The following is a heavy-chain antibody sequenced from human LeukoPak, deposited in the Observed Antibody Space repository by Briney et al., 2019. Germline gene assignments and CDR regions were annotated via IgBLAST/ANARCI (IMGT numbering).Heavy chain of an antibody. D-gene: IGHD3-22*01. CDR1: RYTFTGYY. CDR3: ARGYYYDSSGYPFDY. J-gene: IGHJ4*02. V-gene: IGHV1-2*02. CDR2: VNLNSGGT. Sequence: ASVKVSCKPSRYTFTGYYMHGVRPAPGQGREWMGWVNLNSGGTNYEPTFQGRVTLTSDTSISPAYMELSRLRADYTAVYYCARGYYYDSSGYPFDYWGQGTLVTVSS.